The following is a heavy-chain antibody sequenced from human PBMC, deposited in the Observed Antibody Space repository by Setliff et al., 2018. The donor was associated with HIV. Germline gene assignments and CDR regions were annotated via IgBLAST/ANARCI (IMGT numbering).Heavy chain of an antibody. Sequence: PSETLSLTCSVSGGSIRSSGYYWGWIRQPPGKGLEWIGSIYYSGSTYYNPSLKSRVTISVDTSKNQFSLKLSSVTAADTAVYYCARSRGDIVMMVAAHWYFDLWGRGTLVTVS. CDR1: GGSIRSSGYY. J-gene: IGHJ2*01. CDR3: ARSRGDIVMMVAAHWYFDL. D-gene: IGHD2-15*01. CDR2: IYYSGST. V-gene: IGHV4-39*07.